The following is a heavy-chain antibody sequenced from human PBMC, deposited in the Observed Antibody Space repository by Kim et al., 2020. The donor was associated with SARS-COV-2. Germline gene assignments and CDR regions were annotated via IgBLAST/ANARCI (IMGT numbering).Heavy chain of an antibody. V-gene: IGHV4-59*08. Sequence: YNPSHRSRLPISVDTSKNHFSLKLSAVTAADTAVYYCARHTYDSSGYYGYWGQGTLVTVSS. D-gene: IGHD3-22*01. J-gene: IGHJ4*02. CDR3: ARHTYDSSGYYGY.